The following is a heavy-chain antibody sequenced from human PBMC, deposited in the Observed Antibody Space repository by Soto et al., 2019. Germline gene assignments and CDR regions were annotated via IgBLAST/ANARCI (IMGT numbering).Heavy chain of an antibody. CDR3: AKDNTYYYDSSED. CDR2: ISGSGGST. V-gene: IGHV3-23*01. Sequence: EVQLLESGGGLVQPGGSLRLSCAASGFTFSSYAMSWVRQAPGKGLEWVSAISGSGGSTYYADSVKGRFTISRDNSKNTLYLQTNSLRAEDTAVYYCAKDNTYYYDSSEDWGQGTLVTVSS. CDR1: GFTFSSYA. D-gene: IGHD3-22*01. J-gene: IGHJ4*02.